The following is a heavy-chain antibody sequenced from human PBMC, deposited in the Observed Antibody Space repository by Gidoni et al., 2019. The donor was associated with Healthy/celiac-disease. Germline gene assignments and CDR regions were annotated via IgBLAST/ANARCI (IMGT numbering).Heavy chain of an antibody. CDR3: ARDRHYYYGMDV. V-gene: IGHV4-59*01. Sequence: QVQLQESGPALVKPSETLSLTCTVSGGSISSYHWSWIRQPPGKGLAWIGYLNYSGSTNYNPSLKSRVTISVDTSKNQFSLKLSSVTAADTAVYYCARDRHYYYGMDVWGQGTTVTVSS. CDR1: GGSISSYH. J-gene: IGHJ6*02. CDR2: LNYSGST.